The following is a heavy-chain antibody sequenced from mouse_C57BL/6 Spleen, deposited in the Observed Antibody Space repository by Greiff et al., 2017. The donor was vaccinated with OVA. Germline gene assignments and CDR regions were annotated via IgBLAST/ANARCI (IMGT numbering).Heavy chain of an antibody. CDR2: IYPGSGNT. D-gene: IGHD1-1*01. Sequence: VQLQESGPELVKPGASVKISCKASGYSFTSYYIHWVKQRPGQGLEWIGWIYPGSGNTKYNEKFKGKATLTADTSSSTAYMQLSSLTSEDSAVYYCAREDYYGSSYEYAMDYWGQGTSVTVSS. CDR3: AREDYYGSSYEYAMDY. V-gene: IGHV1-66*01. J-gene: IGHJ4*01. CDR1: GYSFTSYY.